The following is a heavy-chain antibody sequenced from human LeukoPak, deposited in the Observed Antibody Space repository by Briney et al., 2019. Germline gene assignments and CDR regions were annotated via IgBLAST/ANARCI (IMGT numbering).Heavy chain of an antibody. CDR2: IIPIFGTA. J-gene: IGHJ4*02. D-gene: IGHD2-2*01. V-gene: IGHV1-69*06. CDR1: GGTFSSYA. Sequence: ASVKVSCKASGGTFSSYAISWVRQAPGQGLEWMGGIIPIFGTANYAQKFQGGVTITADKSTSTAYMELSSLRSEDTAVYYCARGPTRVVVVPAAILFFDYWGQGTLVTVSS. CDR3: ARGPTRVVVVPAAILFFDY.